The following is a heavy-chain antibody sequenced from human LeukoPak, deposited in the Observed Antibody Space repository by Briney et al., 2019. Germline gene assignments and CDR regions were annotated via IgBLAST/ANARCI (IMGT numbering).Heavy chain of an antibody. CDR1: GYTFIVYY. Sequence: ASVKVSCKAPGYTFIVYYLQCVRQAPGQRLEWMGWINPHTGGTEYVQKFQGRVTMTRDTSINTAYMELSRLRSDDTAVYYCARDHCSAGGCYENYYYGMDVWGQGTTVIVSS. J-gene: IGHJ6*02. D-gene: IGHD2-15*01. V-gene: IGHV1-2*02. CDR3: ARDHCSAGGCYENYYYGMDV. CDR2: INPHTGGT.